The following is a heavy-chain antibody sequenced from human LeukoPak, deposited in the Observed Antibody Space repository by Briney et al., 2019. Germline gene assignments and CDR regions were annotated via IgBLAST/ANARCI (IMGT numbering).Heavy chain of an antibody. CDR3: ARDRSPYYYDSSGYYDY. D-gene: IGHD3-22*01. CDR2: TRNKANSYTT. V-gene: IGHV3-72*01. J-gene: IGHJ4*02. Sequence: PGGSLRLSCAASGFTFSDHYMDWVRQAPGKGLEWVGRTRNKANSYTTEYAASVKGRFTISRDDSKNSLYLQMNSLKTEDTAVYYCARDRSPYYYDSSGYYDYWGQGTLVTASS. CDR1: GFTFSDHY.